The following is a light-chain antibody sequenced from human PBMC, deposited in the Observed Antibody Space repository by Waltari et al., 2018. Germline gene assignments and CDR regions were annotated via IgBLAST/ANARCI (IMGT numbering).Light chain of an antibody. J-gene: IGKJ1*01. Sequence: TLSLSPGESATLSCRASQSVSRALAWYQQNPGQAPRLLIYGASNRATGIPDRFSGSGSGTDFSLIISRLEPEDFAVYYCQHYVSLPVTFGQGTKVEIK. V-gene: IGKV3-20*01. CDR1: QSVSRA. CDR3: QHYVSLPVT. CDR2: GAS.